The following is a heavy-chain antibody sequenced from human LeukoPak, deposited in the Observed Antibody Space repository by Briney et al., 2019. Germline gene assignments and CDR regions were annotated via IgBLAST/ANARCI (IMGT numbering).Heavy chain of an antibody. J-gene: IGHJ4*02. CDR3: ASATGIALRPPY. Sequence: GESLNPPFKVSGYNFTKFCIAWVRQTPGKGLGWMGDIYPGDSDTRHSPSFQAQVTISGDKSITTPSLQWSGLKASDTAMYYCASATGIALRPPYWGQGTLVTVSS. V-gene: IGHV5-51*01. CDR2: IYPGDSDT. CDR1: GYNFTKFC. D-gene: IGHD6-6*01.